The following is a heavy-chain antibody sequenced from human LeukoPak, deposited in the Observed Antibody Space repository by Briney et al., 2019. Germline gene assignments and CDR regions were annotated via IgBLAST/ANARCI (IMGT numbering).Heavy chain of an antibody. Sequence: SETLSLTCTVSGGSISSYYWSWIRQPPGKGLEWIGYIYYSGTTNYNPSLKSRVTISVDTSKNQFSLKLSSVTAEDTAVYYCARDHYYDSISYFDYWGQGTLVTVSS. CDR1: GGSISSYY. CDR3: ARDHYYDSISYFDY. D-gene: IGHD3-22*01. V-gene: IGHV4-59*01. J-gene: IGHJ4*02. CDR2: IYYSGTT.